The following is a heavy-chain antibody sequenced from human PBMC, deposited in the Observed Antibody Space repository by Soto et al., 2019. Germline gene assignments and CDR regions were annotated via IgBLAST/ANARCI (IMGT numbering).Heavy chain of an antibody. V-gene: IGHV2-5*02. Sequence: QITLNESGPTVVRPTETLTLTCRFSGFSLTTSGVGVGWIRQSPGKAPEWLALIYWDDDKRYSASLKSRLTITKDTSKNQVGLKMSDLDPTDTATYYCAHRVLRTVFGLVTTTAIYFDFWGQGTPVAVSS. CDR3: AHRVLRTVFGLVTTTAIYFDF. CDR1: GFSLTTSGVG. CDR2: IYWDDDK. D-gene: IGHD3-3*01. J-gene: IGHJ4*02.